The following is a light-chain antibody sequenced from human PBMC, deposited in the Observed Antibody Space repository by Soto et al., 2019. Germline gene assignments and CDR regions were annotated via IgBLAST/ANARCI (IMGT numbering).Light chain of an antibody. CDR2: KAS. Sequence: DIQMTQSPSTLSASVGDRVTITCRASQSISSWLAWYQQKPGKAPKLLIYKASSLESGVPSRFSGSGSGTEFTLTISSLQPDDFATYYCQQYESGTFGQGTKLEIK. J-gene: IGKJ2*02. CDR3: QQYESGT. CDR1: QSISSW. V-gene: IGKV1-5*03.